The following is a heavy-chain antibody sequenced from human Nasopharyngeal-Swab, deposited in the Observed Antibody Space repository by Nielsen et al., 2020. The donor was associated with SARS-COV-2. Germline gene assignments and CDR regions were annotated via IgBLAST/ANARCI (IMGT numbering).Heavy chain of an antibody. CDR1: KFTFSSYE. V-gene: IGHV3-21*01. Sequence: GESLKISCAASKFTFSSYEINWVRQAPGKGLEWVSSISSSNNYIYYEDSVKGRFTISRDNTKKSLYLQMNSLRAEDTAVYYCARIRTESYHYYSLDVWSQGTTVTVSS. J-gene: IGHJ6*02. D-gene: IGHD1-1*01. CDR2: ISSSNNYI. CDR3: ARIRTESYHYYSLDV.